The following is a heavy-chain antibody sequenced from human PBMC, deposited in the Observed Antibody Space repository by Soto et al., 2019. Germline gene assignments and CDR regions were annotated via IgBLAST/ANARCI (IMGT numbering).Heavy chain of an antibody. CDR3: AKDGVVLMVYARYYGMDV. J-gene: IGHJ6*02. V-gene: IGHV3-30*18. Sequence: QVQLVESGGGVVQPVRSLRLSCAASGFTFSSYGMHWVRQAPCKGLEWVAVISYDGSNKYYADSVKGRFTISRDNSKNTLYLQMNRLRAEDTDVYYCAKDGVVLMVYARYYGMDVWGQGTTVTVSS. CDR1: GFTFSSYG. D-gene: IGHD2-8*01. CDR2: ISYDGSNK.